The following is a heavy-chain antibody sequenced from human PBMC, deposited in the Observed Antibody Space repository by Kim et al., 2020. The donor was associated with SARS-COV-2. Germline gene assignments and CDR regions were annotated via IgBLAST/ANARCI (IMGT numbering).Heavy chain of an antibody. V-gene: IGHV3-53*01. J-gene: IGHJ4*02. CDR1: GFTVSNNY. CDR2: IYPGGTT. Sequence: GGSLRLSCAASGFTVSNNYMNWVRQAPGKGLEWVSVIYPGGTTYYADSVKGRFMISRDELNNTLFLEMGSLRADDTAVYYCAGDPLWFGTRRYDYWGQGTLVTVSS. D-gene: IGHD3-10*01. CDR3: AGDPLWFGTRRYDY.